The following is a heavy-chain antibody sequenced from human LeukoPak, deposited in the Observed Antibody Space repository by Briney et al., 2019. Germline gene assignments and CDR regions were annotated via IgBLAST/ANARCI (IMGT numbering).Heavy chain of an antibody. CDR3: ARDPTTVVTVPYYFDD. CDR1: GDSISSYH. J-gene: IGHJ4*02. D-gene: IGHD4-23*01. Sequence: SETLSLTCTVSGDSISSYHWSWIRQPPGKGLEWIGYIYDSGNTNYNPSLESRVTISVDTSKNQFSLTLRSVTAADTAVYYCARDPTTVVTVPYYFDDWGQGTRVTVSS. CDR2: IYDSGNT. V-gene: IGHV4-59*12.